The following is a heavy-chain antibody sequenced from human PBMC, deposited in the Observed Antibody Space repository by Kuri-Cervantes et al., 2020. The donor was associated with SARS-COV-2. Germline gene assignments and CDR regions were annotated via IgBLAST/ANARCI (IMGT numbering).Heavy chain of an antibody. CDR1: GFTFSSYA. CDR3: ARDGGADADWFDP. CDR2: IYGGGST. V-gene: IGHV3-23*03. J-gene: IGHJ5*02. D-gene: IGHD3-3*01. Sequence: GESLKISCAASGFTFSSYAMSWVRQAPGKGLEWISVIYGGGSTYYADSVKGRFTISSDSSKKTLFLQMSNLRAEDTAVYYRARDGGADADWFDPWGQGTLVTVSS.